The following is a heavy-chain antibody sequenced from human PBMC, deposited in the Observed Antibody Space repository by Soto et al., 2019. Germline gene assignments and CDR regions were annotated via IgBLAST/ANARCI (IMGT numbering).Heavy chain of an antibody. CDR3: ATAAVPRDYDFWSGYRLYGMDV. D-gene: IGHD3-3*01. V-gene: IGHV1-24*01. Sequence: QVQLVQSGAEVKKPGASVKVSCKVSGYTLTELSMHWVRQAPGKGLGWMGGFDPEDGETIYAQKFQGRVTMTEDTSTDTAYMELSSLRSEDTAVYYCATAAVPRDYDFWSGYRLYGMDVWGQGTTVTVSS. J-gene: IGHJ6*02. CDR1: GYTLTELS. CDR2: FDPEDGET.